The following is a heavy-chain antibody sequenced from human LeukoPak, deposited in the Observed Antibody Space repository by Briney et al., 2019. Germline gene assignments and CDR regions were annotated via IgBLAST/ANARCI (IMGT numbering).Heavy chain of an antibody. V-gene: IGHV1-8*01. CDR3: TREGTAIDWFDP. CDR1: GYTFTSYD. J-gene: IGHJ5*02. Sequence: ASVKVSCKASGYTFTSYDINWVRQATGQGLEWMGWMNPNSGNTDYAQKFQGRVTMTRNTSISTAYMELSSLRSEGTAVYYCTREGTAIDWFDPWGQGTLVTVSS. D-gene: IGHD5-18*01. CDR2: MNPNSGNT.